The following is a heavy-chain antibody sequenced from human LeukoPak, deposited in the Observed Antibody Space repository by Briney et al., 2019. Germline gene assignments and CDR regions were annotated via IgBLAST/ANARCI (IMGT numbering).Heavy chain of an antibody. J-gene: IGHJ5*01. CDR2: LKPDGSEK. CDR3: VRGGTYWTVS. V-gene: IGHV3-7*01. Sequence: PGGSLRLSCAASGFVFSASYMSWVRKAPGKGLEWVATLKPDGSEKYHVDSVSGRFTISRDNTNDSLFLQMNSLRVDDTAVYYCVRGGTYWTVSWGQGTLVNVS. CDR1: GFVFSASY.